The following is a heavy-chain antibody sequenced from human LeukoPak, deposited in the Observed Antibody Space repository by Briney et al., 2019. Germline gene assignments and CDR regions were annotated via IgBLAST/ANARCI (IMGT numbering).Heavy chain of an antibody. D-gene: IGHD6-13*01. CDR2: IYSGGST. CDR1: GFTFSIYW. Sequence: GGSLRLSCAASGFTFSIYWMSWVRQAPGKGLEWVSVIYSGGSTYYADSVKGRFIISRDNSKNTLYLQMNSLRAEDTAVYYCARGIAAAHDAFDIWGQGTMVTVSS. CDR3: ARGIAAAHDAFDI. V-gene: IGHV3-53*01. J-gene: IGHJ3*02.